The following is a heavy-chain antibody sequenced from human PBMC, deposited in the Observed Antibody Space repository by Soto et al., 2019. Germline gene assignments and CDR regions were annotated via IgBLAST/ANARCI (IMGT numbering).Heavy chain of an antibody. V-gene: IGHV4-39*07. D-gene: IGHD6-19*01. CDR2: INHSGST. Sequence: SETLSLTCTVSGDSISSGDYYWSWIRQPPGKGLEWIGEINHSGSTNYNPSLKSRVTISVDTSKNQFSLKLSSVTAADTAVYYCARGSVLWSGWYHGAFFDYWGQGTLVTVSS. CDR3: ARGSVLWSGWYHGAFFDY. CDR1: GDSISSGDYY. J-gene: IGHJ4*02.